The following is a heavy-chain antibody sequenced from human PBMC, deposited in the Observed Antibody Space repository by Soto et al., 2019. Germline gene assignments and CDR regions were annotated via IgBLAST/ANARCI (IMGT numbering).Heavy chain of an antibody. CDR3: ARVPYYGDPLYFDY. CDR2: IYYSGST. CDR1: GGSFSDYY. J-gene: IGHJ4*02. Sequence: SETLSLTCAVYGGSFSDYYWSWIRQPPGKGLEWIGYIYYSGSTYYNPSLKSRVTISVDTSKNQFSLKLSSVTAADTAVYYCARVPYYGDPLYFDYWGQGTLVTVSS. V-gene: IGHV4-30-4*01. D-gene: IGHD4-17*01.